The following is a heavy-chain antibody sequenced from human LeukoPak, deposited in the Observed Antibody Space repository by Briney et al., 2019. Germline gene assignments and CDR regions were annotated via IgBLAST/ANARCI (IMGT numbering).Heavy chain of an antibody. J-gene: IGHJ3*02. CDR2: IYYSGST. CDR1: GGSISSSSHY. Sequence: SETLSLTCTVSGGSISSSSHYWGWIRQPPGKGLEWIGSIYYSGSTYYNPSLKSRVTISVDTSKNQFSLKLSSVTAADTAVYYCARRYYYDSSGPSAFDIWGQGTMVTVSS. V-gene: IGHV4-39*01. CDR3: ARRYYYDSSGPSAFDI. D-gene: IGHD3-22*01.